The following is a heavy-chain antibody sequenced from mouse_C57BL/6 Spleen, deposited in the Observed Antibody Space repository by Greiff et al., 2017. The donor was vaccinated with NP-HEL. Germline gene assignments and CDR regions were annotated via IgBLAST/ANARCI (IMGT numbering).Heavy chain of an antibody. D-gene: IGHD2-4*01. V-gene: IGHV3-6*01. CDR3: ARGIYYDYDVFAY. CDR1: GYSITSGYY. J-gene: IGHJ3*01. CDR2: ISYDGSN. Sequence: EVKLQESGPGLVKPSQSLFLTCSVTGYSITSGYYWNWIRQFPGNKLEWMGYISYDGSNNYNPSLKNRISITRDTSKNQFFLKLNSVTTEDTATYYCARGIYYDYDVFAYWGQGTLVTVSA.